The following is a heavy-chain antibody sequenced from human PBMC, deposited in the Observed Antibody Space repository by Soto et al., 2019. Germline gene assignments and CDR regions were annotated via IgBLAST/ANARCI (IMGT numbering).Heavy chain of an antibody. D-gene: IGHD2-8*02. CDR2: IYYSGST. CDR3: ARDKITGLFDY. V-gene: IGHV4-59*12. Sequence: LEILSLTCTVSGGSISSYCWSWIRQPPGKGLEWIGYIYYSGSTNYNPSLKSRVTISVDTSKNQFSLNLNYVTAADTAVYYCARDKITGLFDYWGQGTLVTVSS. J-gene: IGHJ4*02. CDR1: GGSISSYC.